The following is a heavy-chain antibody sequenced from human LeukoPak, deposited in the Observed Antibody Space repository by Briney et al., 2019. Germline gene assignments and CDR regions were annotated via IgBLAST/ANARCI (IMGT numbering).Heavy chain of an antibody. CDR3: ARDPGFEQWLLY. V-gene: IGHV4-34*01. CDR2: INHSGST. CDR1: GGSFSGYY. J-gene: IGHJ4*02. D-gene: IGHD6-19*01. Sequence: KPSETLSLTCAVYGGSFSGYYWSWIRQPPGTGLEWIGEINHSGSTNYNPSLKSRVTISVDTSKNQFSLKLSSVTAADTAVYYCARDPGFEQWLLYWGQGTLVTVSS.